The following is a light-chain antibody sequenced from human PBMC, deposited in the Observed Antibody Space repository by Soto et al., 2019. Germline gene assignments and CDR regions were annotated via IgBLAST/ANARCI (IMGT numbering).Light chain of an antibody. J-gene: IGKJ1*01. CDR1: QSVSSSH. V-gene: IGKV3-20*01. CDR3: RLRT. CDR2: GAS. Sequence: TALTQSPGKMALSPCERATLSCRASQSVSSSHLAWYQHKPGQAPRLLIYGASSRATVIPDRFSGSGSGTDFTLTISRLEPEDVAVYYCRLRTFGQGTKVDIK.